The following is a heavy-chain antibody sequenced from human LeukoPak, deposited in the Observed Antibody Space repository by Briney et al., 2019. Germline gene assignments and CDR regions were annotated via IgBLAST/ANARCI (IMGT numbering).Heavy chain of an antibody. Sequence: GGSLRLSCAASGFTFISYAMSWVRPAPGKGLEWVSAISRSGGSTYYADSVKDRFTISRDNSKNTLYLQMNSLSAEDTAVYYCAKGSEYSYGPFDYWGQGTLVTVSS. V-gene: IGHV3-23*01. CDR2: ISRSGGST. D-gene: IGHD5-18*01. CDR3: AKGSEYSYGPFDY. J-gene: IGHJ4*02. CDR1: GFTFISYA.